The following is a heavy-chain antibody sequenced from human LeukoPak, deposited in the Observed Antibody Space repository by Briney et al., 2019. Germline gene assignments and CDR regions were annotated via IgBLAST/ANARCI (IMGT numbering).Heavy chain of an antibody. Sequence: PGGSLKLSCAASGFTSSGSSVSWVRQAPGKGLEWVSSISSSISYIYYADSVKGRFTVSRDNAKNSLYLLMNSLRAEDTAVYYCARTTVVTLIDYWGQGTLVTVSS. CDR1: GFTSSGSS. J-gene: IGHJ4*02. CDR2: ISSSISYI. CDR3: ARTTVVTLIDY. V-gene: IGHV3-21*01. D-gene: IGHD4-23*01.